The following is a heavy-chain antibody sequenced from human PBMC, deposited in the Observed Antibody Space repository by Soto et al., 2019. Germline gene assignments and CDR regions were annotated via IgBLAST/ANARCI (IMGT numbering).Heavy chain of an antibody. CDR1: GLTFSKYA. CDR2: TSAIGSFT. J-gene: IGHJ4*02. Sequence: GGSLRLSCAASGLTFSKYAMSWVRRAPGKGLEGVSGTSAIGSFTNYADSVKGRFTISRDSSKNTLYQQMNSLRAEDTAIYYCARDRTFDCWGQGTLVTVSS. V-gene: IGHV3-23*01. CDR3: ARDRTFDC.